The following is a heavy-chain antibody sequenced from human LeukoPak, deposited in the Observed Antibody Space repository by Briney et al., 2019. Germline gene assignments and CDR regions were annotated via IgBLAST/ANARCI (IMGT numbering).Heavy chain of an antibody. Sequence: GGSLRLSCAASGLTVRNNFMSWVLQAPGKGLEWVSVIYSDGSTYYEDSVKGRFTISRDTSKNTLSLQMYSLRAEDTAVYYCAREKGRGVISPYFDSWGQGTLVTVSS. CDR2: IYSDGST. CDR1: GLTVRNNF. D-gene: IGHD3-10*01. V-gene: IGHV3-53*01. CDR3: AREKGRGVISPYFDS. J-gene: IGHJ4*02.